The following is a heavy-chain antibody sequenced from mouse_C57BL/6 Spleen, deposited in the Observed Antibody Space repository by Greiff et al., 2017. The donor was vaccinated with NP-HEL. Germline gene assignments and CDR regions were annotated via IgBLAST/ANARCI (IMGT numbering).Heavy chain of an antibody. D-gene: IGHD3-1*01. CDR2: ISSGSSTI. CDR3: ARGGFYYFDY. J-gene: IGHJ2*01. CDR1: GFTFSDYG. Sequence: EVKVVESGGGLVKPGGSLKLSCAASGFTFSDYGMHWVRQAPEKGLEWVAYISSGSSTIYYADTVKGRFTISRDNAKNTLFLQMTSLRSEDTAMYYCARGGFYYFDYWGKGTTLTVAS. V-gene: IGHV5-17*01.